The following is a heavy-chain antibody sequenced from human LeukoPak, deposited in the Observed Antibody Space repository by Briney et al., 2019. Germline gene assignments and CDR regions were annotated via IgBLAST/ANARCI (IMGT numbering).Heavy chain of an antibody. D-gene: IGHD3-16*01. V-gene: IGHV4-31*03. CDR1: GGSISSGGNY. CDR3: ARDMSWGGYFDY. CDR2: TYYSGGT. Sequence: SQTLSLTCYVSGGSISSGGNYWSWIRQPPGKGLEWIGYTYYSGGTSYSPSLRSRVTISVDTSKNQFSLKLSSVTAADTAVYYCARDMSWGGYFDYWGQGTLVTVSS. J-gene: IGHJ4*02.